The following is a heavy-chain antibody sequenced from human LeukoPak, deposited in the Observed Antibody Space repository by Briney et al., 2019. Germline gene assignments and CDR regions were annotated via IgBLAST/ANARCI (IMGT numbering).Heavy chain of an antibody. V-gene: IGHV1-46*01. CDR1: GYTFTSYY. J-gene: IGHJ6*03. CDR2: INPSGGRT. Sequence: EASVKVSCKASGYTFTSYYMHWVRQAPGQGLEWMGIINPSGGRTNYAQKFQGRVTMTRDTSTSTVYMELSSLRSEDTAVYYCARDHDSVVIPTVDDHYYYYMDVWGKGTTVTVSS. CDR3: ARDHDSVVIPTVDDHYYYYMDV. D-gene: IGHD2-2*01.